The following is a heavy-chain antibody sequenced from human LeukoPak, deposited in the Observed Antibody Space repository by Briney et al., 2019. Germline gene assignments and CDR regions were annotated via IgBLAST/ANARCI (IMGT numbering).Heavy chain of an antibody. D-gene: IGHD3/OR15-3a*01. CDR3: ARVGVDLWFDP. Sequence: ASVKLSCKACGHTFTGYYIHWLRQAPGQGLEGMGRINPNSGDTNYAEKFEGRVTMNRDISKSRVHMEVSRVISDDTPVYFCARVGVDLWFDPWGQGTLVTVSS. J-gene: IGHJ5*02. CDR2: INPNSGDT. CDR1: GHTFTGYY. V-gene: IGHV1-2*06.